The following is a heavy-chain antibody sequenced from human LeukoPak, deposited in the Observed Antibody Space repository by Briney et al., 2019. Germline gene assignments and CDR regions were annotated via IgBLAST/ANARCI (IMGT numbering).Heavy chain of an antibody. V-gene: IGHV3-48*03. CDR3: AREGYPLPHDAFDI. Sequence: PGGSLRLSCAASGFTFSSYEMSWVRQAPGKGLEWVSYISGSGSTIYYADSVQGRFTISRDNAKNSLYLQMNSLRVEDTAVYYCAREGYPLPHDAFDIWGQGTMVTVSA. J-gene: IGHJ3*02. CDR2: ISGSGSTI. D-gene: IGHD6-13*01. CDR1: GFTFSSYE.